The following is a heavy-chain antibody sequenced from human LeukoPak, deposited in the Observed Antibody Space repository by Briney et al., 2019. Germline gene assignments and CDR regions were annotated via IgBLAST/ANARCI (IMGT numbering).Heavy chain of an antibody. CDR2: ISWDGGST. Sequence: PGGSLRLSCVASGFTFDDYTMHWVRQVPGKGLEWVSLISWDGGSTYYADSVKGRFSISRDNSKNSLYLQMNSLRTEDTALYYCAKDGYCTNGVCYKSYFDYWGQGTLVTVSS. D-gene: IGHD2-8*01. J-gene: IGHJ4*02. CDR1: GFTFDDYT. CDR3: AKDGYCTNGVCYKSYFDY. V-gene: IGHV3-43*01.